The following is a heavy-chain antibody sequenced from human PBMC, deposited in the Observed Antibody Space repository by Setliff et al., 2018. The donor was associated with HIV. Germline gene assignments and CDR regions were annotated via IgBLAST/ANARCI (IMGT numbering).Heavy chain of an antibody. D-gene: IGHD6-19*01. CDR3: ARNPRIAVAGTDYYYYMDV. J-gene: IGHJ6*03. CDR2: INPSGGST. Sequence: ASVKVSCKASGYTFTSYYMHWVRQAPGQGLEWMGIINPSGGSTSYAQKFQGRVTMTRDTSKSTVYMELSSLSSEDTAVYYCARNPRIAVAGTDYYYYMDVWGKGTTVTVSS. CDR1: GYTFTSYY. V-gene: IGHV1-46*01.